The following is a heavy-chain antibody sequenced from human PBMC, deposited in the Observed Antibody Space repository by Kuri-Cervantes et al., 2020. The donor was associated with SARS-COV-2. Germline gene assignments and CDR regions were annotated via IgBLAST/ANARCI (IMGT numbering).Heavy chain of an antibody. CDR1: GGSISSYY. D-gene: IGHD3-22*01. V-gene: IGHV4-59*01. CDR3: ARANYYYDSSGWGCYFDY. Sequence: SETLSLTCTVSGGSISSYYWSWIRQPPGKGLEWIGYIYYSGSTNYNPSLKSRVTISVDTSKNQSSLKLSSVTAADTAVYYCARANYYYDSSGWGCYFDYWGQGTLVTVSS. J-gene: IGHJ4*02. CDR2: IYYSGST.